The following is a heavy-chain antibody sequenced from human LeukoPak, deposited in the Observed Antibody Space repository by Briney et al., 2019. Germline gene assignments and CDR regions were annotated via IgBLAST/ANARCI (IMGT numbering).Heavy chain of an antibody. CDR2: ITSNGGYT. CDR1: GFTISSYT. CDR3: ARVKMGATVSDYYYYYMDV. J-gene: IGHJ6*03. D-gene: IGHD1-26*01. Sequence: GGSLRLSCAASGFTISSYTMHWVRQAPGKRLQSVSAITSNGGYTHYADSVKGRFTISRDNSRNALFLQMGGLRIEDMAVYYCARVKMGATVSDYYYYYMDVWGKGTTVTVSS. V-gene: IGHV3-64*02.